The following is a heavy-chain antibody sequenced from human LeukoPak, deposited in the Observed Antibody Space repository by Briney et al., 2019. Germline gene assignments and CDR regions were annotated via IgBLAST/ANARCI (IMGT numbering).Heavy chain of an antibody. CDR2: ISAYNGNT. Sequence: GASVKVSCKASGYTFTSYGISWVRQAPGQGLEWMGWISAYNGNTNYAQKLQGRVTMTTDTSTSTAYMELRSLRSDDTAVYYCARDEAPYYYDSSGYSPFDYWGQGTLVTLSS. J-gene: IGHJ4*02. CDR1: GYTFTSYG. D-gene: IGHD3-22*01. CDR3: ARDEAPYYYDSSGYSPFDY. V-gene: IGHV1-18*01.